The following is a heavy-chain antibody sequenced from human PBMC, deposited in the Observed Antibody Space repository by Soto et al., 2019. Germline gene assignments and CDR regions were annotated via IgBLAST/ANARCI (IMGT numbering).Heavy chain of an antibody. V-gene: IGHV1-46*01. Sequence: APVKVSCKASGYTFTSYYMHWVRQAPGQGLEWMGIINPSGGSTSYAQKFQGRVTMTRDTSTSTVYMELSSLRSEDTAVYYCARTGESPYCTNGVCYGAFDIWGQGTMVTVSS. D-gene: IGHD2-8*01. CDR3: ARTGESPYCTNGVCYGAFDI. CDR2: INPSGGST. CDR1: GYTFTSYY. J-gene: IGHJ3*02.